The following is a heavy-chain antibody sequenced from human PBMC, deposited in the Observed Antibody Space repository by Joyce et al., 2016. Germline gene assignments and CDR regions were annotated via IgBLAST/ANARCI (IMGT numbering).Heavy chain of an antibody. CDR3: ARAYGSGSYSYYYGMDV. J-gene: IGHJ6*02. CDR1: GGSVSSGGYS. CDR2: IYHSEST. V-gene: IGHV4-30-2*01. Sequence: QMQLQESGPGLVKPSQTLSLTCAVSGGSVSSGGYSWTWIRQPPGKGLEWIGRIYHSESTYYNPSLQSRVTMSVDRSKNQFSLKLRSVTAADTAVYYCARAYGSGSYSYYYGMDVWGQGTTVTVSS. D-gene: IGHD3-10*01.